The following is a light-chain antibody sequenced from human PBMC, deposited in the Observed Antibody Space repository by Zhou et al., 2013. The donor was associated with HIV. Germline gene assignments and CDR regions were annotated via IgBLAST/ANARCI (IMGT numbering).Light chain of an antibody. J-gene: IGKJ1*01. CDR1: QSISNW. V-gene: IGKV1-5*03. Sequence: DIQMTQSPSTLSASVGDRVTITCRASQSISNWLAWYQQKPGKAPKRLISKASNLESGVPSRFSGSGSGTEFTLTISSLQPDDFATYYCEQSQKFWTFGQGTKVEIK. CDR3: EQSQKFWT. CDR2: KAS.